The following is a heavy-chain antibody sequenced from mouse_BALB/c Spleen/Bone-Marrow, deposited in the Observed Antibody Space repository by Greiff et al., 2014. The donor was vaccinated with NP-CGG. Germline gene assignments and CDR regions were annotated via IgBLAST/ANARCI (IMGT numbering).Heavy chain of an antibody. V-gene: IGHV1-80*01. CDR2: IYPGDGDT. CDR1: GYAFSSYW. D-gene: IGHD4-1*01. J-gene: IGHJ2*01. Sequence: LVESGAELVRPGSSVKISCKASGYAFSSYWMNWVKQRPGQGLEWIGQIYPGDGDTNYNGKFKGKATLTADKFSSTAYMQLSSLTSEDSAVYFCARVRNWADYWGQGTTLTVSS. CDR3: ARVRNWADY.